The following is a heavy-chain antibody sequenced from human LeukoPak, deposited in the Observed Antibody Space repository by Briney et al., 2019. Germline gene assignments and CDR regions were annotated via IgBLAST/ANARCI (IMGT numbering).Heavy chain of an antibody. J-gene: IGHJ4*02. CDR3: ARGRDWNYLFFDY. CDR2: IYTSGIT. Sequence: SETLSLTCTVSGGSISSYYWSWIRQPAGKGLEWIGRIYTSGITNYNPSLQSRVTMSVDTSKNQFSLKLNSVTAADTAVYYCARGRDWNYLFFDYWGPGTLVTVSS. V-gene: IGHV4-4*07. CDR1: GGSISSYY. D-gene: IGHD1-7*01.